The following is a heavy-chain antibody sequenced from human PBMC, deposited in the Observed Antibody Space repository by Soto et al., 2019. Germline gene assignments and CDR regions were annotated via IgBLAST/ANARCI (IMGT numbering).Heavy chain of an antibody. J-gene: IGHJ5*02. D-gene: IGHD2-21*01. CDR1: GGSISSYY. CDR3: ARRASIRAPLGARGNWFDP. Sequence: SETLSLTCTISGGSISSYYWSWIRQPPGKGLEWIGYIYYSGSTNYNPSLKSRVTISVDTSKNQFSLKLSSVTAADTAVYYCARRASIRAPLGARGNWFDPWGQGTLVTVSS. V-gene: IGHV4-59*01. CDR2: IYYSGST.